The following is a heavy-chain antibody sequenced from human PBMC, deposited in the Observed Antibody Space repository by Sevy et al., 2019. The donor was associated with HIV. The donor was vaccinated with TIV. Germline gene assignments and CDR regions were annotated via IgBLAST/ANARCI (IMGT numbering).Heavy chain of an antibody. CDR3: AKDVPDQSWYDDFWSGSPCFDY. Sequence: GGSLRLSCVGSGFRFGSQAMSLVRQAPGKGLEWVSGMSGRGDSRGYAHSVKGRFTISRDNSKNTVYLQMNSLTAEDTALYYCAKDVPDQSWYDDFWSGSPCFDYWGRGILVTVSS. J-gene: IGHJ4*01. V-gene: IGHV3-23*01. CDR2: MSGRGDSR. CDR1: GFRFGSQA. D-gene: IGHD3-3*01.